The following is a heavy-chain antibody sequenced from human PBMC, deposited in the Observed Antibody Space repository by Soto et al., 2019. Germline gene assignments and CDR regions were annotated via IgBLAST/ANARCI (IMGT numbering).Heavy chain of an antibody. J-gene: IGHJ3*02. D-gene: IGHD2-2*01. CDR3: ARRQYQLTTAFDI. Sequence: GESLKISCKGSGYSFSTYWIGWVRQMPGKGLEWMGIIYPGDSDTRQSPSFQGQVTFSADKSISTAYLQWSSLKASDTAIYYCARRQYQLTTAFDIWGQGTMVT. CDR2: IYPGDSDT. CDR1: GYSFSTYW. V-gene: IGHV5-51*01.